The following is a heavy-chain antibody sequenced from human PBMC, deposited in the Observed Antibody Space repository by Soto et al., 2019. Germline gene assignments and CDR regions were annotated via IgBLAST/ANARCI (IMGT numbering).Heavy chain of an antibody. CDR2: MNANSGNT. D-gene: IGHD1-26*01. V-gene: IGHV1-8*01. J-gene: IGHJ6*02. Sequence: QVQLVQSGAEVKKPGASVKVSCKASGYTFTSYDINWVRQASGQGLEWMGWMNANSGNTGYAQKFQGRVTMTRDTSISTAYMELSSLRSEDTAVYYCARQWELSGYYYGMDVWGQGTTVTVSS. CDR1: GYTFTSYD. CDR3: ARQWELSGYYYGMDV.